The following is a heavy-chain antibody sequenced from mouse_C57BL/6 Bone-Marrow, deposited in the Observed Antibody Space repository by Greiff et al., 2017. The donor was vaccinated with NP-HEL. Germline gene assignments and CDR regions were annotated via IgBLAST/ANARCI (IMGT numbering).Heavy chain of an antibody. J-gene: IGHJ1*03. Sequence: VQLQQSGAELVRPGASVTLSCTASGFNITDYYMHWVQQRPEQGLEWIGRIDPEDGDTEYAPMFSGKATMTADTSSNTAYLQLSRLTSEDAAVYYCTTPSYYSNYGYFDVWGTGTTVTVSS. D-gene: IGHD2-5*01. CDR1: GFNITDYY. V-gene: IGHV14-1*01. CDR2: IDPEDGDT. CDR3: TTPSYYSNYGYFDV.